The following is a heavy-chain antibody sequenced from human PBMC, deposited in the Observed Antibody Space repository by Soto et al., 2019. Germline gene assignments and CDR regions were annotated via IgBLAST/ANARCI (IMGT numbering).Heavy chain of an antibody. CDR2: INHSGST. Sequence: SETLSLTCAVYGGSFSGYYWSWIRQPPGKGLEWIGEINHSGSTNYNPSLKSRVTISVDTSKNQFSLKLSSVTAADTAAYYCARARKKYYDFWSGYNWFDPWGQGTLVTVSS. CDR3: ARARKKYYDFWSGYNWFDP. V-gene: IGHV4-34*01. CDR1: GGSFSGYY. D-gene: IGHD3-3*01. J-gene: IGHJ5*02.